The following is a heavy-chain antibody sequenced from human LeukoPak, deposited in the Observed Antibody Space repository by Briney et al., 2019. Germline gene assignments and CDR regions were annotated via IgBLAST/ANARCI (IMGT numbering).Heavy chain of an antibody. Sequence: ASVKVSCKASGGTFSSYAISWVRQAPGQGLEWMGGIIPIFGTANYAQKFQGRVTITTDESTSTAYMELSSLRSEDTAVYYCARAGYCSSTSCPPYHYYYMDVWGKETTVTVSS. CDR3: ARAGYCSSTSCPPYHYYYMDV. CDR2: IIPIFGTA. CDR1: GGTFSSYA. V-gene: IGHV1-69*05. D-gene: IGHD2-2*01. J-gene: IGHJ6*03.